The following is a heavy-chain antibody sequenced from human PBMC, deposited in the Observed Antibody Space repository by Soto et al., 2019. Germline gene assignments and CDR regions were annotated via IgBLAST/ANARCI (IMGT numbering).Heavy chain of an antibody. V-gene: IGHV4-34*01. CDR2: NNDRGSI. J-gene: IGHJ2*01. CDR1: GGSFSGYY. D-gene: IGHD3-9*01. CDR3: ARESHDILTGPPWVWYFDL. Sequence: QVQLQQWGAGPLRPLETLSLTCGVSGGSFSGYYWAWIRQSPGKGLEWIGENNDRGSINYNPSLKSRVSISVDTSENHYSLNLRSVTAADTAVYYCARESHDILTGPPWVWYFDLWGRGTLVTVSS.